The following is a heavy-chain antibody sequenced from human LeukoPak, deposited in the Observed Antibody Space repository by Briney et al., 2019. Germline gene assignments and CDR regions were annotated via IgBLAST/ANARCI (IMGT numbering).Heavy chain of an antibody. CDR2: ISGSGVNT. Sequence: GGSLRLSCAASGFTFSSYAMSWVRQAPGKGLAWFSAISGSGVNTFYADSVKGRFTISRDNSKNTLYLQMSSLRAEDTAVHYCAKDLRYYDNSGYPDAFDIWGQGTMVTVSS. J-gene: IGHJ3*02. CDR3: AKDLRYYDNSGYPDAFDI. V-gene: IGHV3-23*01. CDR1: GFTFSSYA. D-gene: IGHD3-22*01.